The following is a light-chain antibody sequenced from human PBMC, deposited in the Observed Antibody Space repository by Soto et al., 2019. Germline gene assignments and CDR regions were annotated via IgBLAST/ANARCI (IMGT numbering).Light chain of an antibody. CDR1: QSVSSSY. J-gene: IGKJ3*01. Sequence: EIVLTQSPGTLSLSPGERATLSCRASQSVSSSYLAWYQQKPGQAPRLLIYGASGRATGIPDRFSGSGSGTDFTLTISRLEPEDFAVYYCQQYGSSPFTFGPGTKADIK. CDR2: GAS. CDR3: QQYGSSPFT. V-gene: IGKV3-20*01.